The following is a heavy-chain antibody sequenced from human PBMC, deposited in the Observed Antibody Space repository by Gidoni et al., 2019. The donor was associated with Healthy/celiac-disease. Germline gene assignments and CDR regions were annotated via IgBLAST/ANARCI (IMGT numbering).Heavy chain of an antibody. D-gene: IGHD3-10*01. CDR1: GYTFTSYD. V-gene: IGHV1-8*01. CDR3: ARGLVFSGSGSYEG. Sequence: QVPLVQSGAAVQKPGASVKVSCKASGYTFTSYDINWVRQATGQGLEWMGWMNPNSGNTGYAQKFQGRVTMTRNTSISTAYMELRSLRSEDTAVYYGARGLVFSGSGSYEGWGQGTLVTVSS. CDR2: MNPNSGNT. J-gene: IGHJ4*02.